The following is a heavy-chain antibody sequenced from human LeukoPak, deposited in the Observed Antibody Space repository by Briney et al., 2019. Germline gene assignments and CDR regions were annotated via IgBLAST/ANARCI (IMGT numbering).Heavy chain of an antibody. CDR2: ISAYNGKT. J-gene: IGHJ4*02. Sequence: GASVKVSCKASGYTFNIYYIIWVRQAPGQGLEWMGWISAYNGKTNYAQKLQGRVTMTTDTSTTTAYMELRSLRYDDTAVYYGARVKEIFGSGSYLGDYWGQGTLVTVPS. CDR3: ARVKEIFGSGSYLGDY. CDR1: GYTFNIYY. D-gene: IGHD3-10*01. V-gene: IGHV1-18*01.